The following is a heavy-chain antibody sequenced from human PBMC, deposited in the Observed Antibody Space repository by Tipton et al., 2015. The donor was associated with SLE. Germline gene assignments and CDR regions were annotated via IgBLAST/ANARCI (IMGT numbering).Heavy chain of an antibody. J-gene: IGHJ4*02. CDR3: ASGVVAATLYFDY. CDR2: IHYTGST. Sequence: LRLSCTVSGGSITNTGHYWGWIRQPPGKGLEWIGSIHYTGSTYFNPSLRSRVTLSVDTSKNEVSLKLISVTAADTAVYYCASGVVAATLYFDYWGQGTLVTVSS. V-gene: IGHV4-39*07. CDR1: GGSITNTGHY. D-gene: IGHD2-15*01.